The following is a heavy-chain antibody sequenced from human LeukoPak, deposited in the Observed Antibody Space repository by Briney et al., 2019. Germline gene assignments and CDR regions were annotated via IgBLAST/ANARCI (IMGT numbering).Heavy chain of an antibody. Sequence: GGSLRLSCAASGFTFSSYAINWVRQAPGKGLEWVSSISSSSSYIYYADSVKGRFTISRDNAKNSLYLQMNSLRAEDTAVYYCARSGVVVDALERGVANWFDPWGEGTLVTVS. CDR1: GFTFSSYA. D-gene: IGHD2-15*01. V-gene: IGHV3-21*01. CDR3: ARSGVVVDALERGVANWFDP. J-gene: IGHJ5*02. CDR2: ISSSSSYI.